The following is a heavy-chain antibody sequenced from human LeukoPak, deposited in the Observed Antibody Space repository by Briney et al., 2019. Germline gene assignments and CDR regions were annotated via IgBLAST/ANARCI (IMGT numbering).Heavy chain of an antibody. J-gene: IGHJ4*02. CDR2: IYYSGST. CDR1: GGSISSYY. V-gene: IGHV4-59*01. Sequence: SETLSLTCTVSGGSISSYYWSWIRQPPGKGLEWIGYIYYSGSTNYNPSLKSRVTISVGTSKNQFSLKLSSVTAADTAVYYCASFNYDFWTHWGQGTLVTVSS. CDR3: ASFNYDFWTH. D-gene: IGHD3-3*01.